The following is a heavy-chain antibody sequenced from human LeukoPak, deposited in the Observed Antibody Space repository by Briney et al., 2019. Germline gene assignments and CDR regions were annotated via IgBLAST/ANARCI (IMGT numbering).Heavy chain of an antibody. CDR1: GFTFSSYA. V-gene: IGHV3-23*01. D-gene: IGHD3-10*01. CDR2: ISNNGGNT. Sequence: GSLRLSCAASGFTFSSYAMTWVRQAPGKGLEWVSTISNNGGNTYYADSVKGRFTISRDISKNTLFLQMNSLRAEDTAIYYCARALLYFGEGTLAIDYWGQGTLVTVSS. J-gene: IGHJ4*02. CDR3: ARALLYFGEGTLAIDY.